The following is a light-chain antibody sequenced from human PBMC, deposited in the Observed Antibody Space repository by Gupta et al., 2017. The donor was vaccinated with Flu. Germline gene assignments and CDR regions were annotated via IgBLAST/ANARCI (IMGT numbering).Light chain of an antibody. CDR2: DAS. V-gene: IGKV3-11*01. CDR1: QSVRRY. Sequence: EIVLTQSPATLSLSPGERATLSCRASQSVRRYLAWYQQKPGQAPRLLIYDASNRATGIPARFSGSGSGTDVTLTISSLEPEDFAVYYCQQRSNGRTFGQGTKVEIK. J-gene: IGKJ1*01. CDR3: QQRSNGRT.